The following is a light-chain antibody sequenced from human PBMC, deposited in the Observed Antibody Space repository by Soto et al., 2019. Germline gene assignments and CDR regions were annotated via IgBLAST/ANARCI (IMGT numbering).Light chain of an antibody. V-gene: IGKV2-28*01. CDR3: MQARQTPLI. CDR2: LGS. J-gene: IGKJ5*01. Sequence: DIVMTQSPLSLPVIPGEPASISCWSSQSLLDSNGNNHLNWYLQKPGQSPQVLIYLGSNRASGVPGRFSGRGSGTDFKLKISRVEAEGVGVYYRMQARQTPLIFGQGTRLEIK. CDR1: QSLLDSNGNNH.